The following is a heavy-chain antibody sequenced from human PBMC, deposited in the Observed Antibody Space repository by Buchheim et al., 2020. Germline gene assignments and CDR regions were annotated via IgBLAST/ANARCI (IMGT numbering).Heavy chain of an antibody. CDR3: ARVWGEEGYCSSTSCSYYYYYGMDV. CDR2: INPSGGST. D-gene: IGHD2-2*01. V-gene: IGHV1-46*01. CDR1: GYTFTSYY. Sequence: QVQLVQSGAEVKKPGASVKVSCKASGYTFTSYYMHWVRQAPGQGLEWMGIINPSGGSTSYAQKFQGRVTMTRDTSTSTVSMELSSLRSEDTAVYYCARVWGEEGYCSSTSCSYYYYYGMDVWGQGTT. J-gene: IGHJ6*02.